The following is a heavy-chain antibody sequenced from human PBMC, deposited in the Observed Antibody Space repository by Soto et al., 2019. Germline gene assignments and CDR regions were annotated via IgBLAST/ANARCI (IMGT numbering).Heavy chain of an antibody. J-gene: IGHJ5*02. D-gene: IGHD4-17*01. CDR1: GYMFTSYA. CDR3: AREATYGWFDP. V-gene: IGHV1-18*01. Sequence: ASVKVSCKASGYMFTSYAISWLRQAPGQGLEWMGWISAYNGNTNYAQKLQGRVTMTTDTSTSTVYMELRSLRPDDTAVYYCAREATYGWFDPWGQGTLVTVSS. CDR2: ISAYNGNT.